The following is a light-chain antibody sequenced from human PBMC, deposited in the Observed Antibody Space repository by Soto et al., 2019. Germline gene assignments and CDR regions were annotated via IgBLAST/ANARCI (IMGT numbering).Light chain of an antibody. CDR3: QQYDNLPLI. J-gene: IGKJ5*01. V-gene: IGKV1-33*01. Sequence: IQMTQSPSSLSASVGDRVTITCQATQDIRKYLNWYQQKPGIAPKLLIYDASSLETGVPSRFIGSGSGTDFTLTISSLQPEDFATYYCQQYDNLPLIFGQGTRLDIK. CDR1: QDIRKY. CDR2: DAS.